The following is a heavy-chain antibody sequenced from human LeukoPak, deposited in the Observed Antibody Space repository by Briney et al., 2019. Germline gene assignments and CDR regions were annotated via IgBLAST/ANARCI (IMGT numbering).Heavy chain of an antibody. J-gene: IGHJ4*02. Sequence: GASVKVSCKSSGYTFTGYYMHWVRRAPGQGLERMGWFNPNSGGTNYAQKFQGRVTMTRDTSISTAYMELSRLRSDDTAVYYCARGEKTHKYYYDSSGVDYWGQGTLVAVSS. D-gene: IGHD3-22*01. CDR3: ARGEKTHKYYYDSSGVDY. V-gene: IGHV1-2*02. CDR2: FNPNSGGT. CDR1: GYTFTGYY.